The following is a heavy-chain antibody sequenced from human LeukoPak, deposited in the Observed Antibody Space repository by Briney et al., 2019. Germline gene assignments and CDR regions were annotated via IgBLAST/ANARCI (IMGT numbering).Heavy chain of an antibody. CDR3: ARDSRAAGTLYFDY. CDR2: ISSTGSTI. D-gene: IGHD6-13*01. Sequence: GGSLRLSCAASGFTFSSYEMNWVRQAPGKGLEWVSYISSTGSTIYYADSMRGRFTISRDNAKNSLYLQMNSLRAEDTATYYCARDSRAAGTLYFDYWGQGTLVTVSS. V-gene: IGHV3-48*03. J-gene: IGHJ4*02. CDR1: GFTFSSYE.